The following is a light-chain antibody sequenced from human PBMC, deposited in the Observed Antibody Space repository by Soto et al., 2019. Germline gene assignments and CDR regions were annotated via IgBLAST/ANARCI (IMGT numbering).Light chain of an antibody. Sequence: QSALTQPASMSGSPGQSITISCTGTSDDVGGYDFVSWYQQHPGKVPRLIIYDFIKRPSGVSHRFSGSKSGNTASLTISGLQIEDEADYYCASYPSSSTYLFGGGTKVTVL. CDR3: ASYPSSSTYL. CDR2: DFI. V-gene: IGLV2-14*03. J-gene: IGLJ3*02. CDR1: SDDVGGYDF.